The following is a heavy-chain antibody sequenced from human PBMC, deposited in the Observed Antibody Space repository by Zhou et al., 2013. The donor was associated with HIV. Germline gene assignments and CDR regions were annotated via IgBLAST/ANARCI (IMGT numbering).Heavy chain of an antibody. J-gene: IGHJ3*02. CDR3: ARGLRGPDDAFDI. CDR1: GYTFNRYD. Sequence: QVRLVQSGDEVKKPGASVKVSCKTTGYTFNRYDVSWVRQAPGQGLEWMGWISGDNGNTNHAQKLQGRFTVTTDTSTSTAYMELSSLRSEDTAVYYCARGLRGPDDAFDIWGQGTMVTVSS. D-gene: IGHD5-12*01. V-gene: IGHV1-18*01. CDR2: ISGDNGNT.